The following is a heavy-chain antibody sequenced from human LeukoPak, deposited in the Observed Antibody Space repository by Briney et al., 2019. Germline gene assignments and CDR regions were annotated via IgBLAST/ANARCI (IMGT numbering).Heavy chain of an antibody. V-gene: IGHV3-23*01. J-gene: IGHJ4*02. CDR2: ISGSGGST. D-gene: IGHD6-13*01. CDR3: AKDFSSSWYEDDY. Sequence: GGSLRLSCAASGFTFSSYAMSWVRQAPGQGLEWVSAISGSGGSTYYADSVKGRFTISRDNSKNTLYLQMNSLRAEDTAVYYCAKDFSSSWYEDDYWGQGTLVTVSS. CDR1: GFTFSSYA.